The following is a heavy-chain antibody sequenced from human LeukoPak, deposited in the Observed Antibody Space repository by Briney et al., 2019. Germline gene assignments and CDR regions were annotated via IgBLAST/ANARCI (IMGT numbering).Heavy chain of an antibody. J-gene: IGHJ5*02. CDR2: IKQVGSER. V-gene: IGHV3-7*04. CDR1: GFTFSTYW. Sequence: GGSLRLSCAASGFTFSTYWMSWVRQAPGKGLEWVANIKQVGSERYYVDSVKGRFTVSRDNAKNSLYLHMNSLRAEDTAVYYCARCYYYDSGGSFDPWGQGTLVTVSS. D-gene: IGHD3-10*01. CDR3: ARCYYYDSGGSFDP.